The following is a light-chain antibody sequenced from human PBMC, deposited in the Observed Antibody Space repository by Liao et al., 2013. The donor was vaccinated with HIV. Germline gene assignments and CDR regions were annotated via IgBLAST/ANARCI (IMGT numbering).Light chain of an antibody. CDR2: QDN. CDR3: QSADSSGTFE. J-gene: IGLJ2*01. CDR1: KLGEKY. V-gene: IGLV3-25*03. Sequence: SYELTQPPSVSVSPGQTASITCSGDKLGEKYICWYQQKPGQSPVLVIYQDNKRPSGIPERFSGSSSGTTVTLTISGVQAEDEADYYCQSADSSGTFEFGGGTKLTVL.